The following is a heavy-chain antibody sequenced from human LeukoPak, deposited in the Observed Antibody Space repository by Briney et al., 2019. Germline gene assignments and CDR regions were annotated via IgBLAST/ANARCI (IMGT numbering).Heavy chain of an antibody. CDR1: GFTFSDYY. Sequence: GGSLRLFCAASGFTFSDYYMSWIRQAPGKGLEWVSYISSSGSTIYYADSVKGRFTISRDNAKNSLYLQMNSLRAEDTAVYYCARDQGIAAAGTLNWFDPWGQGTLVTVSS. CDR3: ARDQGIAAAGTLNWFDP. V-gene: IGHV3-11*01. J-gene: IGHJ5*02. CDR2: ISSSGSTI. D-gene: IGHD6-13*01.